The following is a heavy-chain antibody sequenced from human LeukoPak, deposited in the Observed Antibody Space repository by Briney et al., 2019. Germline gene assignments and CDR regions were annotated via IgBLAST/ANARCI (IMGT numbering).Heavy chain of an antibody. CDR3: ARVRGSSWLFHFDY. CDR2: TYYSSYWNN. J-gene: IGHJ4*02. V-gene: IGHV6-1*01. Sequence: SHTLSLSFAISGDSGSISSSSWSWIRQSPWKGLEWLGKTYYSSYWNNDYAVSVKSRITINPPTSKTQFSLQLNSVPPEERAVYYCARVRGSSWLFHFDYWGQGTLVTVSS. D-gene: IGHD6-13*01. CDR1: GDSGSISSSS.